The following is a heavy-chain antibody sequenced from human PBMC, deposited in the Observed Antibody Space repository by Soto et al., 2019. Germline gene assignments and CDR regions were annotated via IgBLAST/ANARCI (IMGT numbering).Heavy chain of an antibody. CDR3: ARDATFGTKGGSFDI. D-gene: IGHD3-16*01. CDR1: GFTFRIYS. Sequence: QVQLVESGGGVVQPGRSLRLSCAASGFTFRIYSMHWVRQSPGKGLEWVAVMWYDGTNKYYGESVKGRFTISRDNSENTLYLQMNSLRVEGTALYYCARDATFGTKGGSFDIWGHGTLVTVSS. J-gene: IGHJ3*02. V-gene: IGHV3-33*01. CDR2: MWYDGTNK.